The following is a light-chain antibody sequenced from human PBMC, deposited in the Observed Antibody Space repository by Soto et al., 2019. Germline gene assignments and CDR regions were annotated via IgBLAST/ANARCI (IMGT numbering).Light chain of an antibody. V-gene: IGKV1-33*01. CDR2: DAS. Sequence: DIQMTQSPSSLSASXXDRVTISCQASQDISNSLNWYQQKPGKAPXXLIYDASNLETGVPSRFSGSGSGTDFTFTISSLQPEDIATYYCQHCHSLPLTFGQGTLEIK. J-gene: IGKJ5*01. CDR1: QDISNS. CDR3: QHCHSLPLT.